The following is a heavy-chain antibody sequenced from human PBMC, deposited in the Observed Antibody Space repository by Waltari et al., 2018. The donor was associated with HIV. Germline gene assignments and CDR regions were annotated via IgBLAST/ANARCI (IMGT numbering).Heavy chain of an antibody. V-gene: IGHV4-61*02. D-gene: IGHD6-6*01. CDR2: IYSRGST. CDR3: ARDSSDYYDGLDV. Sequence: QVKLQESGPGLVKPSQTLSLTCTVSGGSISSGSYYWSWLRQPAGKGLQWIGRIYSRGSTNYNTALKSRVTISADTSKNQFSLKLNYGTAADTAVYCCARDSSDYYDGLDVWGQGTTVTVSS. CDR1: GGSISSGSYY. J-gene: IGHJ6*02.